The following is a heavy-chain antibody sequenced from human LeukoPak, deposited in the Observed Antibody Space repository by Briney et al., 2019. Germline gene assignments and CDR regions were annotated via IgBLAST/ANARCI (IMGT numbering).Heavy chain of an antibody. CDR1: GGSFSGYY. Sequence: SETLSLTCAVYGGSFSGYYWSWIRQPPGKGLESIGEINHSGSTNYNPSLKSRVTISVDTSKNQFSLKLSSVTAADTAVYYCASMRGEYSSSWYRGYYYYYYMDVWGKGTTVTVSS. V-gene: IGHV4-34*01. CDR2: INHSGST. J-gene: IGHJ6*03. D-gene: IGHD6-13*01. CDR3: ASMRGEYSSSWYRGYYYYYYMDV.